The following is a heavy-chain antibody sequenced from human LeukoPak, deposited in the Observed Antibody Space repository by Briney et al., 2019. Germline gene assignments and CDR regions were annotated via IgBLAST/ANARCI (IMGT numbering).Heavy chain of an antibody. D-gene: IGHD3-9*01. Sequence: PSETLSLTCSVSGGSISSYHWSWIRQSAGKGLEWIGRIYTSGNINYNPSLKSRVTMSVDTSKNQLSLKLSSVTAADTAVYYCARYDILTGYWYPGYMDVWGKGTTVTISS. CDR3: ARYDILTGYWYPGYMDV. J-gene: IGHJ6*03. V-gene: IGHV4-4*07. CDR2: IYTSGNI. CDR1: GGSISSYH.